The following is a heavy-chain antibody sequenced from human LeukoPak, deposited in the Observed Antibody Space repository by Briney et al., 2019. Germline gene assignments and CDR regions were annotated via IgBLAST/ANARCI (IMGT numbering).Heavy chain of an antibody. Sequence: SETLSLTCSVSGGSISSSSYYRGWIRQPPGKGLEWIGSIYYSGNTYYNPSLKSRVTISVDTSKNQFSLKLSSMTAADTAVYYCARTPRDGYNSPYFDYWGQGTLVTVSS. D-gene: IGHD5-24*01. CDR1: GGSISSSSYY. CDR2: IYYSGNT. V-gene: IGHV4-39*01. CDR3: ARTPRDGYNSPYFDY. J-gene: IGHJ4*02.